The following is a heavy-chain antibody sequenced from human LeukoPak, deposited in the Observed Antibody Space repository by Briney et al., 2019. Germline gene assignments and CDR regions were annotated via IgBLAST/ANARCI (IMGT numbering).Heavy chain of an antibody. J-gene: IGHJ5*02. CDR3: ARALGPAGYRWWFDP. Sequence: ASVEVSCKASGYTFTNYDINWVRQATGQGLEWMGWMNPNSGNTGYAQKFQGRVTITRNPSISTAYMEMSSLRYEDTAVYYCARALGPAGYRWWFDPWGQGTLVTVSS. D-gene: IGHD2-2*01. CDR2: MNPNSGNT. CDR1: GYTFTNYD. V-gene: IGHV1-8*03.